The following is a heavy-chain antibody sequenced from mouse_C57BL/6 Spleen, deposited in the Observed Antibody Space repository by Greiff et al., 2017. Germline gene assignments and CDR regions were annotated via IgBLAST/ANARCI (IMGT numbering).Heavy chain of an antibody. CDR2: INPNNGGT. J-gene: IGHJ1*03. CDR3: ARGRSNYVAYFDV. CDR1: GYTFTDYY. D-gene: IGHD2-5*01. V-gene: IGHV1-26*01. Sequence: EVQLQQSGPELVKPGASVKISCKASGYTFTDYYMNWVKQSHGKSLEWIGDINPNNGGTSYNQKFKGKATLTVDKSSSTAYMELRSLTSEDSAVYYCARGRSNYVAYFDVWGTGTTVTVSS.